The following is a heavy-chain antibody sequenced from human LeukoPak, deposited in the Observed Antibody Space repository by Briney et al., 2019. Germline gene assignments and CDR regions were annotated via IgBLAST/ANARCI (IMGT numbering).Heavy chain of an antibody. J-gene: IGHJ4*02. CDR3: ARGGITIFGGIIYQDY. V-gene: IGHV3-20*04. CDR2: INWNGRST. D-gene: IGHD3-3*01. Sequence: GGSLRLSCKALGFTFNKAWMNWVRQAPGKGLEWVSGINWNGRSTGYADSVKGRFTISRDNAKNSLYLQMNSLRAEDTAFYYYARGGITIFGGIIYQDYWGQGTLVTVSS. CDR1: GFTFNKAW.